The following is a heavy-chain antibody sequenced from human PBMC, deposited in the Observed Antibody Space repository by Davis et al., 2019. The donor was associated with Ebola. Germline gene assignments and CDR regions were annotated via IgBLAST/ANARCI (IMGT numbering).Heavy chain of an antibody. V-gene: IGHV3-53*01. Sequence: GESLKISCAASGFTVSSNYMSWVRQALGKGLEWVSIIYSGGGTYYADSVKGRFTISRDNSKNTLYLQMNSLRAEDTAVYYCARGAVGASAGYMDVWGKGTTVTVSS. CDR1: GFTVSSNY. J-gene: IGHJ6*03. D-gene: IGHD1-26*01. CDR3: ARGAVGASAGYMDV. CDR2: IYSGGGT.